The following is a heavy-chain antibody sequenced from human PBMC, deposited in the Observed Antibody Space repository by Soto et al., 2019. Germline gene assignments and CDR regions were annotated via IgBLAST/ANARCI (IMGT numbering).Heavy chain of an antibody. D-gene: IGHD4-17*01. CDR1: GFTFSSYS. CDR2: ISSSSSYI. J-gene: IGHJ3*02. V-gene: IGHV3-21*01. Sequence: PGGSLRLSCAASGFTFSSYSMNWVRQAPGKGLEWVPSISSSSSYIYYADSVKGRFTISRDNAKNSLYLQMNSLRAEDTAVYYCARDPALDYGDDAFDIWGQGTMVTVSS. CDR3: ARDPALDYGDDAFDI.